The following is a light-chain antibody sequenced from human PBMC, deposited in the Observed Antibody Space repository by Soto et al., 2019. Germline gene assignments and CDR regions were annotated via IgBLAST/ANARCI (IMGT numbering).Light chain of an antibody. CDR2: GAS. V-gene: IGKV3-20*01. Sequence: EIVLTQSPGTLSLSPGERATLSCRASQSVSSSYLAWYQQKPGQAPRLLIYGASSRATGIPDRFSGSGSGTDFTLTISRLEPEGFAVYYCQQYGSSPRTFGQGTKEDI. CDR3: QQYGSSPRT. J-gene: IGKJ1*01. CDR1: QSVSSSY.